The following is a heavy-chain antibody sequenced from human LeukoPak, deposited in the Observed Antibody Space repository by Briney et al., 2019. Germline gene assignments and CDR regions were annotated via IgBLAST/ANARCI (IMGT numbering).Heavy chain of an antibody. D-gene: IGHD6-13*01. CDR2: INSSSSYI. V-gene: IGHV3-21*01. CDR1: GITFSSYS. CDR3: ARETIAAAGKGFDP. J-gene: IGHJ5*02. Sequence: GGSLRLSCAASGITFSSYSMNWVRQPPGKGLEWVSSINSSSSYIYYADSVKGRFTISRDNAKKSLYLQMNSLRAEDTAVYYCARETIAAAGKGFDPWGQGTLVTVSS.